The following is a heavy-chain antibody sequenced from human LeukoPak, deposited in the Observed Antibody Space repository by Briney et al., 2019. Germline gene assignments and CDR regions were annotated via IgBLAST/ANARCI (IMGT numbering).Heavy chain of an antibody. CDR1: GFTFSSYG. D-gene: IGHD6-13*01. CDR3: ARGPIAAAGPGWVY. J-gene: IGHJ4*02. V-gene: IGHV3-30*03. CDR2: ISYDGSNK. Sequence: GGSLRLSCAASGFTFSSYGMHWVRQAPGKGLEWVAVISYDGSNKYYADSVKGRFTISRDNSKNSLYLQMNSLRAEDTAVYYCARGPIAAAGPGWVYWGQGTLVTVSS.